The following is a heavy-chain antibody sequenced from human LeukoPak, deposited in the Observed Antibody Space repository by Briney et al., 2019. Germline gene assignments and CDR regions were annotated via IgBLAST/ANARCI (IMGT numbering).Heavy chain of an antibody. V-gene: IGHV1-69*13. J-gene: IGHJ5*02. CDR3: ARDRGYYDFWSGYYPRKFDP. CDR1: GGTFSSYA. Sequence: GASVKVSCKASGGTFSSYAISWVRQAPGQGLEWMGGIIPIFGTANYAQKFQGRVTITADESTSTAYMELSSVRSEDTDVYYCARDRGYYDFWSGYYPRKFDPWGQGTLVTVSS. D-gene: IGHD3-3*01. CDR2: IIPIFGTA.